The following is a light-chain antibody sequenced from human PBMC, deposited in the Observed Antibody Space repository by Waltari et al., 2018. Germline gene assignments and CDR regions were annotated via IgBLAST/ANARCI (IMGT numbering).Light chain of an antibody. V-gene: IGKV3-20*01. CDR3: HQYGNSAPFT. CDR2: ETS. CDR1: QTLSSTY. Sequence: EIVLTQSPGTLSLSPGERATLSCRASQTLSSTYSAWYQQKPGQAPRLLIYETSTRATGIPDRFSGSGSGTDFTLTISRLEPEDLAVYYCHQYGNSAPFTFGPGTKVDIK. J-gene: IGKJ3*01.